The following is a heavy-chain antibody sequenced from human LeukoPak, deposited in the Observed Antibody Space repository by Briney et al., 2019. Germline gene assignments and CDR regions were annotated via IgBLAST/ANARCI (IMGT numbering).Heavy chain of an antibody. J-gene: IGHJ5*02. CDR2: TYYVSKWFN. CDR1: GDSVSSKSAT. V-gene: IGHV6-1*01. Sequence: SQTLSLTCAISGDSVSSKSATWNWIRQSPSRGLEWLGRTYYVSKWFNDYAVSVKSRITITPDTSKNQFSLQLNSVTPEDTAVYYCAREGWFGEPPSHWFDPWGQGALVTVSS. D-gene: IGHD3-10*01. CDR3: AREGWFGEPPSHWFDP.